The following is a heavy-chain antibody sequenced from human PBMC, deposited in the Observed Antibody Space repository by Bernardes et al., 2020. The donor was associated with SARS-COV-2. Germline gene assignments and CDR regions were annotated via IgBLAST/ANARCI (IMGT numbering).Heavy chain of an antibody. CDR3: AKDLASMVGGPFIDY. Sequence: GGSLRLSCAASGFTFDDYAMHWVRQAPGKGLEWVSGISWNSNNIGYADSVKGRFTISRDNAENSLYLQMNSLRAEDTAFYYCAKDLASMVGGPFIDYWGQGTLVTVSS. CDR2: ISWNSNNI. V-gene: IGHV3-9*01. CDR1: GFTFDDYA. J-gene: IGHJ4*02. D-gene: IGHD3-10*01.